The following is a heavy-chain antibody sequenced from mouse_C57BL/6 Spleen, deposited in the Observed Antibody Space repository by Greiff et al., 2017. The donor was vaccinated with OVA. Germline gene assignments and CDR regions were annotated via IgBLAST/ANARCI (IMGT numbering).Heavy chain of an antibody. CDR3: APMVTTSLYWYFDV. D-gene: IGHD2-2*01. Sequence: VKLVESGAELARPGASVKLSCKASGYTFTSYGISWVKQRTGQGLEWIGEIYPRSGNTYYNEKFKGKATLTADKSSSTAYMELRSLTSEDSAVYFCAPMVTTSLYWYFDVWGTGTTVTVSS. V-gene: IGHV1-81*01. J-gene: IGHJ1*03. CDR2: IYPRSGNT. CDR1: GYTFTSYG.